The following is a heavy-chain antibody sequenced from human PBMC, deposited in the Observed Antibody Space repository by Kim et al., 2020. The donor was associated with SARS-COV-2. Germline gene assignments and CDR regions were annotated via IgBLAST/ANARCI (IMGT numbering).Heavy chain of an antibody. CDR3: HIVMVTAPEVGSDYYDGMEV. Sequence: GGSLRLSCAASGFTFSGSAMHWVRQASGKGLEWVGRVRNKADSYATAYAASVKGRFTISRDDSNNTAYLQMNSLKTEDTAVYYCHIVMVTAPEVGSDYYDGMEVWGQGTTVTVSS. J-gene: IGHJ6*02. CDR1: GFTFSGSA. V-gene: IGHV3-73*01. CDR2: VRNKADSYAT. D-gene: IGHD2-21*02.